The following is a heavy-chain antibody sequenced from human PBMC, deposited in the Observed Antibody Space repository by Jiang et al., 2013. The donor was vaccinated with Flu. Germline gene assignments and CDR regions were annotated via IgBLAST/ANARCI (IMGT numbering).Heavy chain of an antibody. D-gene: IGHD3-10*01. CDR3: ARGSPYYGSARGRYFDL. CDR1: GGSLSTYY. J-gene: IGHJ2*01. CDR2: INHSGNT. Sequence: LLKPSETVSLTCAVSGGSLSTYYWSWIRQPPGKGLEWIGEINHSGNTNYNPSLKSRVTISVVTSKNQVSLKLNSVSAADTAVYYCARGSPYYGSARGRYFDLWGRGTLVSVSS. V-gene: IGHV4-34*01.